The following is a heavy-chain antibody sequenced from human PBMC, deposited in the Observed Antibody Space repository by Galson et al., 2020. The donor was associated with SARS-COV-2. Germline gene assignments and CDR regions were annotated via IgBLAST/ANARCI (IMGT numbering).Heavy chain of an antibody. V-gene: IGHV1-2*02. CDR3: AREDIVVVPAAIPHYYYYMDV. CDR1: GYTFTGYY. Sequence: ASVKVSCKASGYTFTGYYMHWVRQAPGQGLEWMGWINPNSGGTNYAQKFQGRVTMTRDTSISTAYMELSRLRSDDTAVYYCAREDIVVVPAAIPHYYYYMDVWGKGTTVTVSS. D-gene: IGHD2-2*02. CDR2: INPNSGGT. J-gene: IGHJ6*03.